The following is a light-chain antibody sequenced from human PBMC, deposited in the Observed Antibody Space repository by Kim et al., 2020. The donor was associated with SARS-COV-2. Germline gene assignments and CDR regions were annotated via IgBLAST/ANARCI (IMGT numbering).Light chain of an antibody. CDR2: QHT. V-gene: IGLV3-1*01. CDR3: QAWDSSTSV. CDR1: KLEDKY. Sequence: SVSTGMTASITCAGSKLEDKYAYLYQTKPGQSPVLVIYQHTKRPSGICQRFSGSSSGNSATLTISRAQTMDESDYYCQAWDSSTSVFGGGTQLTVL. J-gene: IGLJ3*02.